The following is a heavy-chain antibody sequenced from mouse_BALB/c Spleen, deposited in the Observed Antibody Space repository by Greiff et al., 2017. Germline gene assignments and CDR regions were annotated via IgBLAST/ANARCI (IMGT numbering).Heavy chain of an antibody. D-gene: IGHD2-14*01. J-gene: IGHJ1*01. Sequence: VQLKESGPGLVKPSQSLSLTCTVTGYSITSDYAWNWIRQFPGNKLEWMGYISYSGSTSYNPSLKSRISITRDTSKNQFFLQLNSVTTEDTATYYCASERYGWYFDVWGAGTTVTVSS. CDR2: ISYSGST. CDR3: ASERYGWYFDV. V-gene: IGHV3-2*02. CDR1: GYSITSDYA.